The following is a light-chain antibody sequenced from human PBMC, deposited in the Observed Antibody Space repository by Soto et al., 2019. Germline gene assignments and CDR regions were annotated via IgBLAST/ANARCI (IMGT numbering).Light chain of an antibody. V-gene: IGKV1-5*01. J-gene: IGKJ1*01. CDR2: DAS. CDR3: QQYNSYST. CDR1: QTISSW. Sequence: DMQTTQSPSNLAASVRDRVTITCRASQTISSWLAWFQQRPGRAPKFLIYDASSLESGVPSRFSGSGSGTEFTLTISSLQPDDFATYYCQQYNSYSTFGQGTKVDI.